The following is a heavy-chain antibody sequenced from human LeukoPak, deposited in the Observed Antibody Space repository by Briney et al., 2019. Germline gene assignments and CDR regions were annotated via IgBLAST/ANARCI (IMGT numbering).Heavy chain of an antibody. V-gene: IGHV1-18*01. J-gene: IGHJ4*02. CDR3: ARECGAYYDFWSGYYNDYYFDY. CDR1: GYTFTSYG. D-gene: IGHD3-3*01. Sequence: ASVKVSCKASGYTFTSYGISWVRQAPGQGLEWMGWISAYNGNTNYAQKLQGRVTMTTDTSTSTAYMELRSLRSDDTAVYYCARECGAYYDFWSGYYNDYYFDYWGQGTLVTVSS. CDR2: ISAYNGNT.